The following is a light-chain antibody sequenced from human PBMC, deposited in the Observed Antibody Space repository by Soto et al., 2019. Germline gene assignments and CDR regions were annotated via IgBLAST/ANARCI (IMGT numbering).Light chain of an antibody. CDR2: DVN. CDR3: RSYTYTRPQVF. V-gene: IGLV2-14*03. J-gene: IGLJ2*01. Sequence: QSALTQPASVSGSPGQSITISCTGSSSDIGGFNYVSWYQQQSGKAPKLIIYDVNNRPSGISNRFSGSESGNTASLTISGLQAEDEGDYFCRSYTYTRPQVFFGGGTKVTVL. CDR1: SSDIGGFNY.